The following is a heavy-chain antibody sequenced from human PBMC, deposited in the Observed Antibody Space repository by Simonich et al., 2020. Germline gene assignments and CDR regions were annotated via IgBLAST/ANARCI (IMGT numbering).Heavy chain of an antibody. CDR3: AKDLGERITMIVVVIDAFGI. D-gene: IGHD3-22*01. Sequence: GGGLVQPGGSLRLSCAASGFTFSSYAMSWVRLAPGKGLEWVSAISGSGGSTYYADSVKGRFTISRDNSKNTLYLQMNSLRAEDTAVYYCAKDLGERITMIVVVIDAFGIWGQGTMVTVSS. CDR1: GFTFSSYA. V-gene: IGHV3-23*01. J-gene: IGHJ3*02. CDR2: ISGSGGST.